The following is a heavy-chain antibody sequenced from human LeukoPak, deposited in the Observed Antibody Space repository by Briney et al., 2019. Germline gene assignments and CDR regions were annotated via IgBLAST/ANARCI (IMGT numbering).Heavy chain of an antibody. J-gene: IGHJ4*02. D-gene: IGHD1-26*01. CDR1: GYSFTTYW. CDR3: ARRAVGATDY. V-gene: IGHV5-51*01. CDR2: IYPGDSDT. Sequence: GESLKISCKGSGYSFTTYWIAWVRQRPGKGVEGMGSIYPGDSDTRYSPSFQGQVTFSADKSISTAYMQWSSLKASDTAMYYCARRAVGATDYWGQGTLVTVSP.